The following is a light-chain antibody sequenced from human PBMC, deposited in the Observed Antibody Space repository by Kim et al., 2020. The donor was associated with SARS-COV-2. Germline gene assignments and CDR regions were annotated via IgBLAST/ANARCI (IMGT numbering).Light chain of an antibody. J-gene: IGLJ1*01. CDR1: SSNIGSNY. CDR2: RNN. V-gene: IGLV1-47*01. Sequence: QSVLTQPPSASGTPGQRVTISCSGGSSNIGSNYVYWYQHLPGTAPKLLIYRNNQRPSGVPDLFSGSKSATSASLAISGLRSEDEADDYCGAWDDSLSGYVFGSGTKVTVL. CDR3: GAWDDSLSGYV.